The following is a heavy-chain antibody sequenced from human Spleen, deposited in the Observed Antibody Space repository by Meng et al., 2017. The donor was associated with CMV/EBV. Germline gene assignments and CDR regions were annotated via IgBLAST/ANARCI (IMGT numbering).Heavy chain of an antibody. CDR3: ARGDVDYSTPPRGMDV. Sequence: GESLKISCAASAFTLNNYAMHWVRQAPGKGLEWVAIIAYDGNNDSYADSVKGRFTISRDNSKNTLFLQMDSLRAEDSAVYYCARGDVDYSTPPRGMDVWGQGTTVTVSS. J-gene: IGHJ6*02. V-gene: IGHV3-30*04. D-gene: IGHD2-15*01. CDR1: AFTLNNYA. CDR2: IAYDGNND.